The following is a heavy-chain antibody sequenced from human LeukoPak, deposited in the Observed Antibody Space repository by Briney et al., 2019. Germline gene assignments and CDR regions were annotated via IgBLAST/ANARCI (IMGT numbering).Heavy chain of an antibody. V-gene: IGHV4-30-4*01. Sequence: SQTLSLTCTVSGGSIRSGDFYWSWIRQPPGKGLEWIGYIYYSGSTNYKPSLKSRVTISKDTSKNQFSLKLSSVTAADTAVYYCARRPEQWLSNWFDPWGQGTLVTVSS. CDR2: IYYSGST. CDR1: GGSIRSGDFY. J-gene: IGHJ5*02. CDR3: ARRPEQWLSNWFDP. D-gene: IGHD6-19*01.